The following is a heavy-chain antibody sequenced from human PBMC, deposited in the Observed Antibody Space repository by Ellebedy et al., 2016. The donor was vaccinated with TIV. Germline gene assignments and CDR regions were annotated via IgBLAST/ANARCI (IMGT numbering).Heavy chain of an antibody. V-gene: IGHV3-23*01. CDR3: AKNRDFWSGYSINWFDP. D-gene: IGHD3-3*01. CDR1: GFTLSSYW. Sequence: PGGSLRLSCAASGFTLSSYWMHWVRQAPGKGLVWVSAISAGGINTHYADSVKGRFTISRDNSKNTLYLQMKSLRAEDTAVYYCAKNRDFWSGYSINWFDPWGQGTLVAVSS. CDR2: ISAGGINT. J-gene: IGHJ5*02.